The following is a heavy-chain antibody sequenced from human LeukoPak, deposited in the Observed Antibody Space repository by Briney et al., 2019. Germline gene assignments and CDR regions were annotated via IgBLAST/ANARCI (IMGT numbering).Heavy chain of an antibody. CDR3: AKAGAVVVVAAKYFDY. V-gene: IGHV3-23*01. CDR2: ISGNGGST. CDR1: GFTVSTNS. Sequence: GGSLRLSCTVSGFTVSTNSMSWVRQAPGKGLEWVSAISGNGGSTYYADSVKGRFTISRDNSKNTLYLQMNSLRAEDTAVYYCAKAGAVVVVAAKYFDYWGQGTLVTVSS. J-gene: IGHJ4*02. D-gene: IGHD2-15*01.